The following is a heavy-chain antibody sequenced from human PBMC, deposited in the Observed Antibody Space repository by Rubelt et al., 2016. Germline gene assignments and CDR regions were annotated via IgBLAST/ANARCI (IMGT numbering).Heavy chain of an antibody. Sequence: GGSLRLSCAASGFTFTSHGMHWVLQAPGQGLEWVAFIRYDGSNKYYQNSVKDRSTIPRVNSKNQLDLQMDSLRAEDTAVYYCARDYIGGYHPDYWGQGTLVTVSS. J-gene: IGHJ4*02. CDR3: ARDYIGGYHPDY. CDR2: IRYDGSNK. CDR1: GFTFTSHG. V-gene: IGHV3-30*02. D-gene: IGHD3-16*02.